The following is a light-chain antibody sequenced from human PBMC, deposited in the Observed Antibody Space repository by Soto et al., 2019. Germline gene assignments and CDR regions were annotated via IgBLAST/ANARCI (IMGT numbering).Light chain of an antibody. J-gene: IGLJ3*02. CDR2: DND. Sequence: QSVLTQPPSVSVAPGQRITISCSGTTSNIGRNFVSWYHQFPGAAPELIIYDNDKRPAGIPDRFSGSRSDTSATLGITGLQPGDEADYYCGTWDNNLDAWVFGGGTKLTVL. V-gene: IGLV1-51*01. CDR1: TSNIGRNF. CDR3: GTWDNNLDAWV.